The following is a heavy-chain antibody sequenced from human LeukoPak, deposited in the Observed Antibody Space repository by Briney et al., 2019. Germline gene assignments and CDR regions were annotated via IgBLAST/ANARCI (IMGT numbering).Heavy chain of an antibody. D-gene: IGHD3-3*01. CDR2: IIPIFGTA. J-gene: IGHJ4*02. CDR3: ATEPTIYDFWSGSMYYFDY. CDR1: GGTFSSYA. V-gene: IGHV1-69*05. Sequence: ASVKVSCKASGGTFSSYAISWVRHAPGQGLEWMGRIIPIFGTANYAQKFQGRVTITTDESTSTAYMELSSLRSEDTAVYYCATEPTIYDFWSGSMYYFDYWGQGTLVTVSP.